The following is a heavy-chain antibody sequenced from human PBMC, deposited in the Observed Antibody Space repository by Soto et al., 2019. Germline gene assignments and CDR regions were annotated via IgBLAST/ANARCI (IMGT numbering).Heavy chain of an antibody. CDR1: GFTFSSYA. Sequence: PGGSLRLSCAASGFTFSSYAMSWVRQAPGKGLEWVAVISYDGSNKYYADSVKGRFTISRDNSKNTLYLQMNSLRAEDTAVYYCARDRYYDSSGYYYGTNYWGQGTLVTVSS. J-gene: IGHJ4*02. D-gene: IGHD3-22*01. CDR2: ISYDGSNK. CDR3: ARDRYYDSSGYYYGTNY. V-gene: IGHV3-30-3*01.